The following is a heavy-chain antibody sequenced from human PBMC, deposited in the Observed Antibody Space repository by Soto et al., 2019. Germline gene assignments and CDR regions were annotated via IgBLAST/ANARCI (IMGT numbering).Heavy chain of an antibody. CDR2: IGSSGSTI. J-gene: IGHJ4*02. D-gene: IGHD2-15*01. Sequence: GTLSLSCAASGFSFSGSYMSWLRHVPGKGLEWVSYIGSSGSTIYYADSVKGRFTISRDNAKNSLYLQMNSLRAEDTAAYYCARRKGGSHRPTDYWGQGTLVTVSS. CDR3: ARRKGGSHRPTDY. CDR1: GFSFSGSY. V-gene: IGHV3-11*01.